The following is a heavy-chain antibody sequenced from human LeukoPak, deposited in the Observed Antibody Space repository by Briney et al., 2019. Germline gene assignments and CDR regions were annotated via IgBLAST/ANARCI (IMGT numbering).Heavy chain of an antibody. Sequence: GGSLRLSCAASGFTFSSYWMHWVRQAPGKGLVWVSRINSDGSSTSYADSVKGRFTISRDNAKNTLYLQMNSLRAEDTAVYYCARVPLYDFYGYFDYWGQGTLVTVSS. D-gene: IGHD3-3*01. CDR1: GFTFSSYW. V-gene: IGHV3-74*01. CDR2: INSDGSST. CDR3: ARVPLYDFYGYFDY. J-gene: IGHJ4*02.